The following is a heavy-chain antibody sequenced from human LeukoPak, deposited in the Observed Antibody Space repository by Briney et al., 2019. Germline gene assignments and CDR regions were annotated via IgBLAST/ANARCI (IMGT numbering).Heavy chain of an antibody. CDR1: GFTFDDYA. D-gene: IGHD3-22*01. J-gene: IGHJ3*02. CDR2: ISWNSGSI. Sequence: GGSLRLSCAASGFTFDDYAMHWVRQAPGKGLEWVSGISWNSGSIGYADSVKGRFTISRDNAKNSLYLQMNSLRAEDTALYYCAKDLTMIDAFDIWGQGTMVTVSS. CDR3: AKDLTMIDAFDI. V-gene: IGHV3-9*01.